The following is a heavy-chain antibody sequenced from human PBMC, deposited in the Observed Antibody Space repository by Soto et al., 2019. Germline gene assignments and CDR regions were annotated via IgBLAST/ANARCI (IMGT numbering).Heavy chain of an antibody. D-gene: IGHD3-10*01. Sequence: EVQLVETGGGLIQPGGSLRLSCAASGFTVSSNYMSWVRQAPGTGLEWVSVIYSGGSTYYADSVRGRFTISRDNSKNTLYLQRNSLRAEDTAVYYCARGPPMEGLAFDYGGQGTPVTVSS. CDR1: GFTVSSNY. CDR2: IYSGGST. CDR3: ARGPPMEGLAFDY. V-gene: IGHV3-53*02. J-gene: IGHJ4*02.